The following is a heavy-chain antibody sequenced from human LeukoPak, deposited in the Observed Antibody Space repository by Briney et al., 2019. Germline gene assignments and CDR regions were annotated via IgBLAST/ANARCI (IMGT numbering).Heavy chain of an antibody. CDR1: GFTFSSYW. CDR2: IKQDGSEK. V-gene: IGHV3-7*01. D-gene: IGHD2-2*01. J-gene: IGHJ5*02. CDR3: ARVGIGYCSSTSCHNWFDP. Sequence: PGGSLRLSCEASGFTFSSYWMSWVSQAPGKGPEWVANIKQDGSEKYYVDSVKGRFTISRDNAKNSLYLQMNSLRAEDTAVYYCARVGIGYCSSTSCHNWFDPWGQGTLVTVSS.